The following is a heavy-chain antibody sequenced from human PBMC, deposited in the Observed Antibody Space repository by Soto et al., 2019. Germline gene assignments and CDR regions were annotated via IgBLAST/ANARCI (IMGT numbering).Heavy chain of an antibody. Sequence: QVQLVESGGGVVQPGRSLRLSCADSGFTFSSYAMHWVRQAPGKGLEWVAVIWYDGSNKYYADSVKDRFTISRDNSKNTLYLQMNSLRDEDTAVYYCARKDYGENLGYWGQGTLVTVSS. D-gene: IGHD4-17*01. CDR2: IWYDGSNK. V-gene: IGHV3-33*08. J-gene: IGHJ4*02. CDR1: GFTFSSYA. CDR3: ARKDYGENLGY.